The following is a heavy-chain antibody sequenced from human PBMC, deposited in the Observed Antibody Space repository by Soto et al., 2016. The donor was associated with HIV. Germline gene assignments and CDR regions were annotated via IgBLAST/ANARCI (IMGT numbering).Heavy chain of an antibody. D-gene: IGHD2-15*01. CDR2: ISGSGGDT. Sequence: EVQLVESGGGLVKPGGSLRLTCAASGFIFGTYVMSWVRQAPGKGLEWVSSISGSGGDTYYTDSVKGRFTISRDNLKNTLYLQMNSLRAEDTAVYYCVKTLRYCSGATASWGQGTLVTVSS. CDR3: VKTLRYCSGATAS. V-gene: IGHV3-23*04. J-gene: IGHJ4*02. CDR1: GFIFGTYV.